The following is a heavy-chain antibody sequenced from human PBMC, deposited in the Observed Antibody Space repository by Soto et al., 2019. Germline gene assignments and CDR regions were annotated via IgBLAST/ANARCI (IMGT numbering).Heavy chain of an antibody. CDR3: ANYGGNPVYFAY. V-gene: IGHV4-30-4*01. CDR2: IYYSGST. D-gene: IGHD4-17*01. J-gene: IGHJ4*02. CDR1: GGSISSGAYY. Sequence: SQTLSVTCTVSGGSISSGAYYWRWIRQPPGKGLEWIGYIYYSGSTYYNPSLKSRVTISVDTSKNQFSLKLSSVTAADTAVYYYANYGGNPVYFAYWGQGTLVTVSS.